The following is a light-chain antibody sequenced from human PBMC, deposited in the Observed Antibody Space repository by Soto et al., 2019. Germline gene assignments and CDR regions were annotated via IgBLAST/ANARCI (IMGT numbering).Light chain of an antibody. V-gene: IGKV3-15*01. Sequence: EIVMTQSPATLSVSPGERATLSCRASQSISSNLAWYQQKPGQAPRLLIYGASTRATGIPDRFSVSGSGTEFTLTISSLQSEDFALYYCQQYNKWPLITFGQGTRLEI. J-gene: IGKJ5*01. CDR1: QSISSN. CDR3: QQYNKWPLIT. CDR2: GAS.